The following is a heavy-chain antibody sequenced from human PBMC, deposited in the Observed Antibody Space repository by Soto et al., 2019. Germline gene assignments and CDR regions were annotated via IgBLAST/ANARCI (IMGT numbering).Heavy chain of an antibody. CDR1: GYSFTAYY. D-gene: IGHD3-16*01. Sequence: QVQLVQSGDAVEKPGASVTVSCKTSGYSFTAYYIHWVRQAPGQGLEWMGWINPNNGGTHFAQKFQGWVTMTRDTSISTVNMELSRLKSDDTAVYYCARGSFVGADALHLWGQGTVVTVSS. CDR3: ARGSFVGADALHL. CDR2: INPNNGGT. V-gene: IGHV1-2*04. J-gene: IGHJ3*01.